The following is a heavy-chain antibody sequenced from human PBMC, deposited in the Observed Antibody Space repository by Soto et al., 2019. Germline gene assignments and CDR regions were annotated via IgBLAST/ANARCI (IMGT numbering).Heavy chain of an antibody. J-gene: IGHJ6*02. Sequence: PSQTLSLPCAISGDSVSSKSDSCNFTRQSPSRGLEWLGRTYYRSKLYNDYAVSVKSRITINPDTSKNQFSLQLNSVTPEDTAVYYCARGYSGSMDVWGQGTTVTVSS. CDR3: ARGYSGSMDV. CDR2: TYYRSKLYN. V-gene: IGHV6-1*01. D-gene: IGHD5-12*01. CDR1: GDSVSSKSDS.